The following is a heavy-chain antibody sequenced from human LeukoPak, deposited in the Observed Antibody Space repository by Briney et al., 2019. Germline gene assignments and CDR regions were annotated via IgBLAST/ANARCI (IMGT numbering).Heavy chain of an antibody. Sequence: ASVKVSCKASGYTFTSYDINWVRQATGQGLGWMGWMNPNSGNTGYAQKFQGRVTMTRNTSISTAYMELSSLRSEDTAVYYCARVQRVKLPLKYYFDYWGQGTLVTVSS. CDR2: MNPNSGNT. D-gene: IGHD3-10*01. CDR3: ARVQRVKLPLKYYFDY. CDR1: GYTFTSYD. J-gene: IGHJ4*02. V-gene: IGHV1-8*01.